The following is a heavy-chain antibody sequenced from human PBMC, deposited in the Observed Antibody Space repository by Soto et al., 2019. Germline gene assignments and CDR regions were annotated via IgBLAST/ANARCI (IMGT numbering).Heavy chain of an antibody. CDR2: IIPIFGTA. CDR3: ARYEDTGYSSPIPPYGMDV. D-gene: IGHD6-13*01. CDR1: GGTFSSYA. J-gene: IGHJ6*02. Sequence: SVKVSCKASGGTFSSYAISWVRQAPGQGLEWMGGIIPIFGTANYAQKFQGRVTITADESTSTAYMELSSLRSEDTAVYYCARYEDTGYSSPIPPYGMDVWGQGTTVTVSS. V-gene: IGHV1-69*13.